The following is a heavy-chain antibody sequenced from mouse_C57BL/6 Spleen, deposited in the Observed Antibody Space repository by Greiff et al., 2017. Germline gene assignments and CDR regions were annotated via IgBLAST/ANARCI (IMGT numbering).Heavy chain of an antibody. CDR3: TVDGYYTYYFDY. CDR2: IDPEDGDT. D-gene: IGHD2-3*01. V-gene: IGHV14-1*01. Sequence: VQLKQSGAELVRPGASVKLSCTASGFNIKDYYMHWVKQRPEQGLEWIGRIDPEDGDTEYDPKFQGKATMTADTSSNTAYLQLSSLTSEDTAVYYCTVDGYYTYYFDYWGQGTTLTVSS. CDR1: GFNIKDYY. J-gene: IGHJ2*01.